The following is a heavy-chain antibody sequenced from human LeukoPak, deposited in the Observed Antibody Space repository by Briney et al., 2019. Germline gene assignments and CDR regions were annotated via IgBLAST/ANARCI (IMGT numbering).Heavy chain of an antibody. CDR3: ARNLPAADY. D-gene: IGHD2-2*01. J-gene: IGHJ4*02. Sequence: GGSLRLSCAASGSTFSSHTMNWGRQAPGKGLEWISYISSTSSVIYYADSVKGRFTISRDNAKNSLYLQMSSLRAEDTAVYYCARNLPAADYWGQGTLVTVSS. CDR2: ISSTSSVI. CDR1: GSTFSSHT. V-gene: IGHV3-48*04.